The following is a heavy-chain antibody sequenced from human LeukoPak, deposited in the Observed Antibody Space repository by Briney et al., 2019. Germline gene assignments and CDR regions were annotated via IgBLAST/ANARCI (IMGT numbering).Heavy chain of an antibody. V-gene: IGHV3-9*03. CDR3: AKDTTGEMATILDY. CDR2: ISWNSGSI. D-gene: IGHD5-24*01. J-gene: IGHJ4*02. CDR1: GFTFDDYA. Sequence: GRSLRLSCAASGFTFDDYAMHWVRQAPGKCLEWVSGISWNSGSIGYADSVKGRFTISRDNAKNSLYLQMNSLRAEDLALYYCAKDTTGEMATILDYWGQGTLVTVSS.